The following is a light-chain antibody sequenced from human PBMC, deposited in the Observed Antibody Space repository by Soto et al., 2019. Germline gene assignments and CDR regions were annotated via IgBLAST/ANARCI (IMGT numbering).Light chain of an antibody. Sequence: QSVLTQPASVSGSPGQSITISCTGTSSDVGSYNLVSWYQQYPGKAPKLMIYEAIKRPSGVSNRFSGSKSGNTASLTISGLQAEDEADYYCCSYAGSSTFVFGTGTKLTVL. CDR1: SSDVGSYNL. J-gene: IGLJ1*01. CDR2: EAI. V-gene: IGLV2-23*02. CDR3: CSYAGSSTFV.